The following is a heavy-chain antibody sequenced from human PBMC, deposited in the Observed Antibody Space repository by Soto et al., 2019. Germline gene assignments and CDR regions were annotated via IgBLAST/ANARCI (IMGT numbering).Heavy chain of an antibody. CDR2: TYYRSKWYN. D-gene: IGHD3-16*02. V-gene: IGHV6-1*01. CDR1: GDSVSSSSAA. Sequence: SQTLSLTCAIFGDSVSSSSAAWNVIRQSPSRGLEWLGRTYYRSKWYNDYAVSVKSRININPDTSKNQFSLQLNSVTPEDTAVYYCARVSAESPADYFHAMDVWGQGTTVTVSS. J-gene: IGHJ6*02. CDR3: ARVSAESPADYFHAMDV.